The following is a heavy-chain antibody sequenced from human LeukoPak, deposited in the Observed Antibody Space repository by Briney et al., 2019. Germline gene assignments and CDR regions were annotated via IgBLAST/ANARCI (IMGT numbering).Heavy chain of an antibody. V-gene: IGHV1-2*02. CDR2: ISPNSGDT. Sequence: GSSVKVSCKASGYTFSGHFMHWVRQAPGQGLEWMGWISPNSGDTNYAQKFQGRVTMTRDTSISTAYMELRRLRSDDTAVYYCARGRPSSRRSFDYWGQGTLVTVSS. J-gene: IGHJ4*02. CDR3: ARGRPSSRRSFDY. D-gene: IGHD6-13*01. CDR1: GYTFSGHF.